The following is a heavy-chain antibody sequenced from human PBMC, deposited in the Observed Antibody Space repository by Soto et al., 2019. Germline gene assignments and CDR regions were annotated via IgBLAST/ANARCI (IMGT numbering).Heavy chain of an antibody. Sequence: QEQLVESGGGVLQPGRSLRLSCAASRFTFSNFPMHWVRQAPGKGLEWVAVISYDGINKYYAASVKGRFTISRDNSKNTLYLQMNSLRVEDTAVYYCAREKTTVAPRLDYWGQGTLVTVSS. V-gene: IGHV3-30-3*01. CDR3: AREKTTVAPRLDY. D-gene: IGHD4-17*01. J-gene: IGHJ4*02. CDR2: ISYDGINK. CDR1: RFTFSNFP.